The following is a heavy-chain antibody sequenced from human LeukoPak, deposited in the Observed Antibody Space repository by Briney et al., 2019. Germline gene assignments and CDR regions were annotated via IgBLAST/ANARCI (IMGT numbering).Heavy chain of an antibody. D-gene: IGHD5-18*01. CDR1: GFTVSSNY. V-gene: IGHV3-53*01. J-gene: IGHJ4*02. CDR3: AKEKGGYSYGRFDY. Sequence: PGGSLRLSCAASGFTVSSNYMSWVRQAPGKGLEWVSVIYSGGSTYYADSVKGRFTISRDNSKNTLYLQMNSLRAEDTAVYYCAKEKGGYSYGRFDYWGQGTLVTVSS. CDR2: IYSGGST.